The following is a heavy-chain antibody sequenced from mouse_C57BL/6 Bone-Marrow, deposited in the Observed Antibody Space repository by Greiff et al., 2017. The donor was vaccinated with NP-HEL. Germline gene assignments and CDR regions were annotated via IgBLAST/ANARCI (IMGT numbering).Heavy chain of an antibody. Sequence: VQLQQSGAELVRPGASVKLSCTASGFNIKDDYMHWVKQRPEQGLEWIGWIDPENGDTEYASKFQGKATITADTSSNTAYLQLSSLTSEDTAVYYCASGLSWFAYWGQGTLVTVSA. V-gene: IGHV14-4*01. J-gene: IGHJ3*01. CDR3: ASGLSWFAY. CDR2: IDPENGDT. D-gene: IGHD3-1*01. CDR1: GFNIKDDY.